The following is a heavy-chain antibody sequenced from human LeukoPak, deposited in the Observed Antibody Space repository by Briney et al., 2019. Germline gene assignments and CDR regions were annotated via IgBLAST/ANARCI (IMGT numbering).Heavy chain of an antibody. J-gene: IGHJ4*02. V-gene: IGHV3-23*01. Sequence: GGSLRLSCAVSGISLSNYGMSWVRQAPGKGLEWVSAISGSGGSTYYADSVKGRFTISRDNSKNTLYLQMNSLRAEDAAVYYCAKSTTKPTGTTGYWGQGTLVTVSS. D-gene: IGHD1-1*01. CDR2: ISGSGGST. CDR3: AKSTTKPTGTTGY. CDR1: GISLSNYG.